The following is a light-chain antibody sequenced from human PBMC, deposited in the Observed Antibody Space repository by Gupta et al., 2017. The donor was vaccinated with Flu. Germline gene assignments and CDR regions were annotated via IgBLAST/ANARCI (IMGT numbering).Light chain of an antibody. J-gene: IGLJ1*01. CDR3: AAWDDSLKRYV. Sequence: CSGSSSNIGNNAVTWYQQLPGKAPKLLIYYDDLLPSGVSDRFSGSKSGTSASLAIRGLQSEDEADYYCAAWDDSLKRYVFGTGTKVTVL. CDR1: SSNIGNNA. V-gene: IGLV1-36*01. CDR2: YDD.